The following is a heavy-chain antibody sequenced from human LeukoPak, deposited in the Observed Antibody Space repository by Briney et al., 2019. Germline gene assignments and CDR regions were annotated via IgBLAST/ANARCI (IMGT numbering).Heavy chain of an antibody. J-gene: IGHJ6*02. Sequence: SETLSLTCAVYGGSFSGYYWSWIRQPPGKGLEWIGEINHSGSTNYNPSLKSRVTISVDTSKNQFSLKLSSVTAADTAVYYCARGDIVVVPAAWDVWGQGTTVTVSS. CDR3: ARGDIVVVPAAWDV. D-gene: IGHD2-2*01. CDR2: INHSGST. CDR1: GGSFSGYY. V-gene: IGHV4-34*01.